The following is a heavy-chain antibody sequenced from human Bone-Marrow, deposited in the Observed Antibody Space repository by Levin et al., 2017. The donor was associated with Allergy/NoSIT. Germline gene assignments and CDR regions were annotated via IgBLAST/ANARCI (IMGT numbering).Heavy chain of an antibody. CDR2: IYTSGST. V-gene: IGHV4-61*02. CDR3: ARVGHVRESSGTSWYSFSYYYMDV. D-gene: IGHD2-2*02. CDR1: GGSISSGNYY. Sequence: SQTLSLTCTVSGGSISSGNYYWSWIRQPAGERLEWIRRIYTSGSTNYNPSLKSRVTISLDTSKNQFSLKLTSVTAADTAVYYCARVGHVRESSGTSWYSFSYYYMDVWGKGTTVTVSS. J-gene: IGHJ6*03.